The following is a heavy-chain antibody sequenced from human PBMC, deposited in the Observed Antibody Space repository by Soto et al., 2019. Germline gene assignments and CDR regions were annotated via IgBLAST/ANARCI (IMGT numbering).Heavy chain of an antibody. D-gene: IGHD2-2*01. J-gene: IGHJ3*02. CDR1: GYTFTSYG. Sequence: ASVKDSCKASGYTFTSYGISWVRQAPGQGPEWMGWISAYNGNTNYAQKLQGRVTMTTDTSTSTAYMELRSLRSGDTAVYYCARDGRGGPYCSSTSCFDTAFDIWGQGTMVTVSS. CDR3: ARDGRGGPYCSSTSCFDTAFDI. V-gene: IGHV1-18*01. CDR2: ISAYNGNT.